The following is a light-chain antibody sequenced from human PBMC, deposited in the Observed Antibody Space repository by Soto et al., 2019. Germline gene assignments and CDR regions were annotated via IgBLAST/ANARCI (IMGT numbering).Light chain of an antibody. Sequence: DIQMTQSPSSLSSSVGDRVTITCRASQGIRKDLAWYQQIPGKAPKRLIYAASSLQSGVPSRFSGTGSGTEFTLTISSLQPEDFATYYCLHHYIYPITFGKGTRLEIK. V-gene: IGKV1-17*01. CDR3: LHHYIYPIT. CDR1: QGIRKD. CDR2: AAS. J-gene: IGKJ5*01.